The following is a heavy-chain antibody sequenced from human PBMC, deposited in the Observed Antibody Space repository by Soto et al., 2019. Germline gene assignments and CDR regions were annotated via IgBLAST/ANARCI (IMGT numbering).Heavy chain of an antibody. D-gene: IGHD2-2*01. CDR3: AKLGGIVVVPAATNQFDY. Sequence: GGSLRLSCAASGFTFSSYAMSWVRQAPGKGLEWVSAISGSGGSTYYADSVKGRFTISRDNSKNTLYPQMNSLRAEDTAVYYCAKLGGIVVVPAATNQFDYWGQGTLVTVSS. CDR2: ISGSGGST. CDR1: GFTFSSYA. V-gene: IGHV3-23*01. J-gene: IGHJ4*02.